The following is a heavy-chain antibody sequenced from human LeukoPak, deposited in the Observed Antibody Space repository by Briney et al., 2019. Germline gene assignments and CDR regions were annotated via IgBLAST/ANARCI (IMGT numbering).Heavy chain of an antibody. CDR1: GGSFSGYY. D-gene: IGHD2-2*01. J-gene: IGHJ5*02. CDR3: ASGKRASTYNWFDP. Sequence: SETLSLTCAVYGGSFSGYYWSWIRQPPGKGLEWIGEINHSGSTNYNPSLKSRVTISVDTSKNQFSLKLSSVTAADTAVYYCASGKRASTYNWFDPWGQGTLVTVSS. V-gene: IGHV4-34*01. CDR2: INHSGST.